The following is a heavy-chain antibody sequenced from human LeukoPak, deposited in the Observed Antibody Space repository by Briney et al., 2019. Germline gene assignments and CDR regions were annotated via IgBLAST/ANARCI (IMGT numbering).Heavy chain of an antibody. CDR3: ARPAVAGTVSLDY. CDR2: ISSSSSYI. D-gene: IGHD6-19*01. Sequence: PGGPLTLFCATSGFTLSSCSMNWVRQAPGKGREWVSCISSSSSYIYYTDSVKGRFTISRDNAKNSLTLQMNSLRAEDTAVYYCARPAVAGTVSLDYWGQGTLVTVSS. V-gene: IGHV3-21*01. J-gene: IGHJ4*02. CDR1: GFTLSSCS.